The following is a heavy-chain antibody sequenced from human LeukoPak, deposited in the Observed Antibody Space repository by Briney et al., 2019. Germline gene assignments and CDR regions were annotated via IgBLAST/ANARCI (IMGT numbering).Heavy chain of an antibody. CDR1: EFSFSRYW. CDR3: GRKGFEVVVDY. J-gene: IGHJ4*02. V-gene: IGHV3-7*01. D-gene: IGHD3-22*01. Sequence: GGSLRLSCAASEFSFSRYWMSWARQAPGKGMEWVANINRDGSEIYYVDSVRGRFTISRDNTRNSLYLQMDSLRGEDTAVYFCGRKGFEVVVDYWGQGTLVTVSS. CDR2: INRDGSEI.